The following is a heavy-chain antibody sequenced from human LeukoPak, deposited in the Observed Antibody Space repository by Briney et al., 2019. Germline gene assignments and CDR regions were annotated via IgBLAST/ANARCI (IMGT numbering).Heavy chain of an antibody. D-gene: IGHD3-10*01. CDR2: IHYSENT. Sequence: SETLSLTCTVSGGSINGYSWSWVRQSPGKGLEWLGYIHYSENTNYNPSLKSRLFISIDTYKKQFSLNLRSVTAADTAVYYCARHGSVRSPLGPWGQGTLVTVSS. CDR1: GGSINGYS. CDR3: ARHGSVRSPLGP. V-gene: IGHV4-59*08. J-gene: IGHJ5*02.